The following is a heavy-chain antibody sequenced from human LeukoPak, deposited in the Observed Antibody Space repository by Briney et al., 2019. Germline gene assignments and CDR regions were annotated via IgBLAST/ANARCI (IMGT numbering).Heavy chain of an antibody. Sequence: SGPTLVNPTQTLTLTCTFSGFSLSTSGVGVGWTRQPPGKALEWLALIYWDDDKRYSPSLKSRLTITKDTSKKQVVLTMTNMDPVDTATYYCVQRGSSSWFFDYWGQGTLVTVSS. J-gene: IGHJ4*02. CDR2: IYWDDDK. V-gene: IGHV2-5*02. CDR1: GFSLSTSGVG. CDR3: VQRGSSSWFFDY. D-gene: IGHD6-13*01.